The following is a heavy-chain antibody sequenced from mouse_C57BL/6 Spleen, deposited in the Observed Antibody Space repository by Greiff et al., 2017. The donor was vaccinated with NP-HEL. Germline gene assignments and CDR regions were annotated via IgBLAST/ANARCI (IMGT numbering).Heavy chain of an antibody. D-gene: IGHD1-1*01. V-gene: IGHV1-63*01. J-gene: IGHJ4*01. CDR1: GYTFTNYW. Sequence: QVQLKESGAELVRPGTSVKMSCKASGYTFTNYWIGWAKQRPGHGLEWIGDIYPGGGYTNYNEKFKGKATLTADKSSSTAYMQFSSLTSEDSAIYYCARGDYGSNYYYAMDYWGQGTSVTVSS. CDR2: IYPGGGYT. CDR3: ARGDYGSNYYYAMDY.